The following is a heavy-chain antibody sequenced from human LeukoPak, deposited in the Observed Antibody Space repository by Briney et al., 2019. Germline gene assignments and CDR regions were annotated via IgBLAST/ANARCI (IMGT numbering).Heavy chain of an antibody. V-gene: IGHV1-46*01. D-gene: IGHD1-26*01. CDR2: INPTDGST. CDR3: AREQRGGLSGNFMDV. Sequence: ASVKVSCKASGYTFTMYYIHWVRQAPGQGLEWMGMINPTDGSTTYVQRFQGRVTMTRDMSTTTVYMDLRSLRSEDTAVYFWAREQRGGLSGNFMDVWGRGTAVTVSS. J-gene: IGHJ6*03. CDR1: GYTFTMYY.